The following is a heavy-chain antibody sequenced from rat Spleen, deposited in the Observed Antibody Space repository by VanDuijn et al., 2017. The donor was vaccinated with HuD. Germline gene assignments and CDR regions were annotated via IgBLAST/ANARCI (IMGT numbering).Heavy chain of an antibody. J-gene: IGHJ3*01. CDR2: INTQTGKA. D-gene: IGHD1-6*01. CDR3: ARGEKYGLQGFDY. V-gene: IGHV9-3*01. Sequence: IQLVQSGPELKKPGESVKIPCKASGYTFTDYAMNWVKQAPGNGLKWMGWINTQTGKATYADDFKQRFVFSLETSASTSYLQINNLNIEDTATYFCARGEKYGLQGFDYWGQGTLVTVSS. CDR1: GYTFTDYA.